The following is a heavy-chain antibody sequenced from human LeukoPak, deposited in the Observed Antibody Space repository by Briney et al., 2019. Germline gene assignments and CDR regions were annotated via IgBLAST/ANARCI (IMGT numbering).Heavy chain of an antibody. CDR1: RFTVSSNH. CDR3: ARSYSYVSSGHFDY. J-gene: IGHJ4*02. V-gene: IGHV3-53*01. D-gene: IGHD3-22*01. CDR2: IYSGGST. Sequence: GGSLRLSCAASRFTVSSNHMTWVRQAPGKRLEWVSVIYSGGSTYYADSVKGRFTISRDNSKNTLHLQMNSLRAEDTAVYYCARSYSYVSSGHFDYWGQGALVTVSS.